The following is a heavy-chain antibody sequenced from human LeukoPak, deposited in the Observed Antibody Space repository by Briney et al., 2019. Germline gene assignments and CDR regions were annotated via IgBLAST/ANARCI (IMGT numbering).Heavy chain of an antibody. CDR1: GYPISSGYY. Sequence: SETLSLTCAVPGYPISSGYYWGWIRQPPGKGLEWIGSIYHSGSTYYNPSLKSRVTISVDTSKNQFSLKLSSVTAADTAVYYCARGNFYGDYAYWGQGTLVTVSS. CDR3: ARGNFYGDYAY. D-gene: IGHD4-17*01. V-gene: IGHV4-38-2*01. J-gene: IGHJ4*02. CDR2: IYHSGST.